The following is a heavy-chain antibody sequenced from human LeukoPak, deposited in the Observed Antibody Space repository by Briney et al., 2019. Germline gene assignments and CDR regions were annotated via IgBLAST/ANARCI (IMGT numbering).Heavy chain of an antibody. CDR3: ARGGGLDV. Sequence: GGSLRLSCAASGFTFSSYSMNWVRQAPGKGLEWVSSTSSSGSYIYYADSVKGRFTISRDNAKNSLYLQMNSLRAEDTAVYFCARGGGLDVWGQGATVTVSS. J-gene: IGHJ6*02. CDR1: GFTFSSYS. V-gene: IGHV3-21*01. D-gene: IGHD3-16*01. CDR2: TSSSGSYI.